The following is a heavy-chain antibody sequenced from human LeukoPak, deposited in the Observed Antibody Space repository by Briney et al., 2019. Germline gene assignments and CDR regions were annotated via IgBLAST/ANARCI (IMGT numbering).Heavy chain of an antibody. CDR3: ARDNPPYYDSSGYSYPSDY. J-gene: IGHJ4*02. D-gene: IGHD3-22*01. CDR2: ISAYNGNT. V-gene: IGHV1-18*01. CDR1: GYTFTSYG. Sequence: GASVKVSCKASGYTFTSYGISWVRQAPGQGLEWMGWISAYNGNTNYAQKLQGRVTMTTDTSTSTAYMELRSLRSDDTAVYYCARDNPPYYDSSGYSYPSDYWGQGTLVTISS.